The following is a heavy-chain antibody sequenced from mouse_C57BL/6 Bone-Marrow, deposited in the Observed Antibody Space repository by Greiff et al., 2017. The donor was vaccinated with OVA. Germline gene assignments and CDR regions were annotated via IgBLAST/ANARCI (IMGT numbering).Heavy chain of an antibody. Sequence: EVQVVESGGGLVQPGGSLKLSCAASGFTFSDYYMYWVRQTPEKRLEWVAYISNGGGSTYYPDTVKGRFTISRDNAKNTLYLQMSRLKSEDTAMYYCARRRGLYGYDYYAMDYWGQGTSVTVSS. CDR3: ARRRGLYGYDYYAMDY. CDR1: GFTFSDYY. D-gene: IGHD2-2*01. J-gene: IGHJ4*01. V-gene: IGHV5-12*01. CDR2: ISNGGGST.